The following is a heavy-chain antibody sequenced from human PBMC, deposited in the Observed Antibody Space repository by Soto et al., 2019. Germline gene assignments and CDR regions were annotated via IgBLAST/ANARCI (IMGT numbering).Heavy chain of an antibody. CDR2: ISGYNGNT. CDR3: ARAVGYSYAFDI. D-gene: IGHD2-15*01. CDR1: GYSFPSHG. J-gene: IGHJ3*02. V-gene: IGHV1-18*04. Sequence: ASVKVSCKASGYSFPSHGISWVRQAPGQGLEWMGWISGYNGNTNYAQNLQGRVTMTTDTSTSTAYMELRSLRSDDTAVYYCARAVGYSYAFDIWGQGTMVPVSS.